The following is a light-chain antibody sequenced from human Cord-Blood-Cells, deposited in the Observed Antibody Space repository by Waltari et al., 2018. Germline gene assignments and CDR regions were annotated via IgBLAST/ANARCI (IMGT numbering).Light chain of an antibody. J-gene: IGLJ2*01. CDR2: EVS. CDR1: SSDLGGSNY. V-gene: IGLV2-8*01. CDR3: SSYAGSNVV. Sequence: QSALTQPPSASGSPGQSVTISCTGTSSDLGGSNYVSWYQQHPGKAPKLMIYEVSKRPSGVPDRFSGSKSGNTASLTVSGLQAEDEADYYCSSYAGSNVVFGGGTKLTVL.